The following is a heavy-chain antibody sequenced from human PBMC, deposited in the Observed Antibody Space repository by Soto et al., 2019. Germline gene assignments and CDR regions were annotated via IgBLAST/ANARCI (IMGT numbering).Heavy chain of an antibody. CDR1: GFSFTTYG. CDR2: ISSTGLYT. CDR3: TKSWLFEKNWFEP. D-gene: IGHD3-22*01. J-gene: IGHJ5*02. Sequence: LRLSCAASGFSFTTYGMSWVRQAPGKGLEWVSDISSTGLYTYLADSVKGRFTISRDNSKNTLYLQMNSLRVDYTAVYFCTKSWLFEKNWFEPWGQGTLVTVSS. V-gene: IGHV3-23*01.